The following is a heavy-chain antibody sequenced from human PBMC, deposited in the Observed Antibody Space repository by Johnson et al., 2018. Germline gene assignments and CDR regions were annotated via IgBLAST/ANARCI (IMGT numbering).Heavy chain of an antibody. CDR3: ARPRSGYSHGLLG. V-gene: IGHV3-43*01. J-gene: IGHJ3*01. Sequence: VQLVQSGGVVVQPGGSLRLSCAASGFMFDDYTMHWVRQAPGKGLERVSLVSWDGDNTYYAESVKGRFTISRDNAKNPLYLQMNSLRAEDTAVYYCARPRSGYSHGLLGWGQGTMVTVSS. D-gene: IGHD5-18*01. CDR1: GFMFDDYT. CDR2: VSWDGDNT.